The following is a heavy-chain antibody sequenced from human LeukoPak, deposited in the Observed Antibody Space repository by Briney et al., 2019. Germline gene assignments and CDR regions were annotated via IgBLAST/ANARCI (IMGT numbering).Heavy chain of an antibody. V-gene: IGHV1-69*04. D-gene: IGHD2-15*01. CDR1: GGTFSSYA. Sequence: SVKVSCKASGGTFSSYAISWVRQAPGQGLEWMGRIIPILGIANYAQKFQGRVTITADKSTSTAYMELRSLRSEDTAVYYCAREHIVGFYYYGMDVWGQGTTVTVSS. J-gene: IGHJ6*02. CDR3: AREHIVGFYYYGMDV. CDR2: IIPILGIA.